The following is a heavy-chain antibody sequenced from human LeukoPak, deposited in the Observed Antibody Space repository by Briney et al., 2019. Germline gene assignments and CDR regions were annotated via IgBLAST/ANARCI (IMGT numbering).Heavy chain of an antibody. CDR1: GYTLTELS. V-gene: IGHV1-24*01. Sequence: ASVKVSCKVSGYTLTELSMHWVRQAPGKGLEWMGGFDPEDGETIYAQKFQGRVTMTEDTSTDTAYMELSSLRSEDTAVYYCATLGAERDFWSGYNYPYYYYYYMDVWGKGTTVTVSS. D-gene: IGHD3-3*01. CDR3: ATLGAERDFWSGYNYPYYYYYYMDV. J-gene: IGHJ6*03. CDR2: FDPEDGET.